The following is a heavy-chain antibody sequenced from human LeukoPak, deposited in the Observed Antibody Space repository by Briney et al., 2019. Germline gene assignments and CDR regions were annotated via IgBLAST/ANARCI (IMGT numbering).Heavy chain of an antibody. V-gene: IGHV4-59*01. CDR2: IYYSGST. D-gene: IGHD2-21*02. J-gene: IGHJ3*02. CDR3: ASIAYCGGDCYLGAFDI. Sequence: SETLSLTCTVSGGSISSYYWSWLRQPPGKGLEWIGYIYYSGSTNYNPSLKSRVTISVDTSKNQFSLKLSSVTAADTAVYYCASIAYCGGDCYLGAFDIWGQGTMVTVSS. CDR1: GGSISSYY.